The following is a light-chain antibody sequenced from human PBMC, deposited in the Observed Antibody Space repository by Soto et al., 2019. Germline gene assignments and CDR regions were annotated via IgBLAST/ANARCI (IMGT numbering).Light chain of an antibody. Sequence: QSALTQPASVSVSPGQSITISCTGTRSDVGGYNYVSWYQQHPGKAPKLMIYEVSNRPSGVSNRFSGSKSGNTASLTISGLQAEGEADYYCSSYTSSSPRVFGSGTKLTVL. CDR3: SSYTSSSPRV. V-gene: IGLV2-14*01. CDR2: EVS. CDR1: RSDVGGYNY. J-gene: IGLJ1*01.